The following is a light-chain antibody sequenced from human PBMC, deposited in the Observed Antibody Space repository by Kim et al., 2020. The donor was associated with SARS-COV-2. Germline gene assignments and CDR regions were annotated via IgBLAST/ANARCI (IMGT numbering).Light chain of an antibody. CDR3: QKYNSAPWT. CDR1: QDIANS. V-gene: IGKV1-27*01. J-gene: IGKJ1*01. CDR2: AAS. Sequence: ASIGDRVTITCRASQDIANSLAWYHQKPGKVPQVLIYAASTLQSGVPSRFSGSGSGTEFTLTIDSLQTEDVATYYCQKYNSAPWTFGPGTKVEIK.